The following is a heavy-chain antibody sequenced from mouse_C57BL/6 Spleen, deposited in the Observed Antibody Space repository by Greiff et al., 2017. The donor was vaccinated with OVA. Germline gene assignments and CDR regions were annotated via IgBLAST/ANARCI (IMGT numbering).Heavy chain of an antibody. CDR3: ARYDTTVVAPYYFDY. Sequence: QFQLQQSGAELVKPGASVKLSCKASGYTFTSYWMQWVKQRPGQGLEWIGEIDPSDSYTNYNQKFKGKATLTVDTSSSTAYMQLSSLTSEDSAVYYCARYDTTVVAPYYFDYWGQGTTLTVSS. V-gene: IGHV1-50*01. CDR1: GYTFTSYW. J-gene: IGHJ2*01. D-gene: IGHD1-1*01. CDR2: IDPSDSYT.